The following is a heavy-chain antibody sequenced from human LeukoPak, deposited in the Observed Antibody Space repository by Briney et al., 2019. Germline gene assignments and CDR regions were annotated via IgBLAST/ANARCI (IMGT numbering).Heavy chain of an antibody. Sequence: ASVKVSCKASGYSFTRYGISWVRQAPRQGLEWMGWISAYNGNTNYAQKLQGRVTMTTDTSTSTAYMELRSLRSDDTAVYYCARELVAGCLDYWGQGTLVTVSS. CDR3: ARELVAGCLDY. V-gene: IGHV1-18*01. D-gene: IGHD6-19*01. CDR2: ISAYNGNT. CDR1: GYSFTRYG. J-gene: IGHJ4*02.